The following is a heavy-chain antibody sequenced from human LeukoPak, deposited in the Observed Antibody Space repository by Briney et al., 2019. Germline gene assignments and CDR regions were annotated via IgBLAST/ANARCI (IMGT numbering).Heavy chain of an antibody. CDR1: GFTFSSFS. V-gene: IGHV3-30*18. CDR2: ISYDGSNK. D-gene: IGHD2-15*01. J-gene: IGHJ4*02. CDR3: ANIVVVAARFDY. Sequence: PGGSLRLSCAASGFTFSSFSMNWVRQAPGKGLEWVAVISYDGSNKYYADSVKGRFTISRDNSKNTLYLQMNSLRAEDTAVYYCANIVVVAARFDYWGQGTLVTVSS.